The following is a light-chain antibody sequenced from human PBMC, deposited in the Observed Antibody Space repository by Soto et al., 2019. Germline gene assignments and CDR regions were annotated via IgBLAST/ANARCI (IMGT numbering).Light chain of an antibody. CDR3: QVLDSPSDHVHVV. V-gene: IGLV3-21*02. CDR2: DNR. Sequence: SYELTQPPSVSVAPGQTARITCGGNNIGRKSVHWYQQKSGQAPELVVYDNRDRPSGIPERFSGSNSGNTATLTISRVEAGDEAAYYCQVLDSPSDHVHVVFGGGTKVTVL. CDR1: NIGRKS. J-gene: IGLJ2*01.